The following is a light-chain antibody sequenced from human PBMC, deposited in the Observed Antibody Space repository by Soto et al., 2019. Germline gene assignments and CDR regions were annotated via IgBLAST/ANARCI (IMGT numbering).Light chain of an antibody. CDR2: KGS. CDR1: QGISSW. Sequence: DLQMTQSPSSVSASVGDTVTITCRASQGISSWLAWYQQRPGKAPDLLIYKGSTLQTGVPSRFSGSGSGTDFTLTISNLQPEDFATYFCHQASSFPLTFGGGTKVEVK. J-gene: IGKJ4*01. CDR3: HQASSFPLT. V-gene: IGKV1-12*01.